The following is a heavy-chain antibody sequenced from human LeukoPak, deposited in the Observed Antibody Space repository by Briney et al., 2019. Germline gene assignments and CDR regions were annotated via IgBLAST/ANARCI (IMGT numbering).Heavy chain of an antibody. CDR3: ASQGY. CDR2: IHCSGST. CDR1: GGSVSSHS. Sequence: PSETLSLTCTVSGGSVSSHSWSWLRQPPGKGLEWIGYIHCSGSTNYNPSLKSRVTISVDTSKNQFSLKLSSVTAADTAVYYCASQGYWGQGTLVTVSS. J-gene: IGHJ4*02. V-gene: IGHV4-59*02.